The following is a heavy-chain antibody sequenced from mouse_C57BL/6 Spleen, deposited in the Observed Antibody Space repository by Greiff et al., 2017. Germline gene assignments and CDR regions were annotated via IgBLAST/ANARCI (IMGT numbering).Heavy chain of an antibody. CDR1: GYAFSSSW. V-gene: IGHV1-82*01. Sequence: QVQLKESGPELVKPGASVKISCKASGYAFSSSWMNWVKQRPGTGLEWIGRIYPGDGDTNYNGKFKGKATLTADKASSTAYMQLSILTSEDSAVYFCARDDGYLDDWGQGTTLTVSS. J-gene: IGHJ2*01. CDR2: IYPGDGDT. D-gene: IGHD2-3*01. CDR3: ARDDGYLDD.